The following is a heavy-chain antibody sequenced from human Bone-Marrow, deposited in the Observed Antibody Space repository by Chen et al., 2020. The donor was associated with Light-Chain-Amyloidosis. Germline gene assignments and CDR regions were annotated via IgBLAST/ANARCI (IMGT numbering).Heavy chain of an antibody. Sequence: EEQLLESGGDLVQPGGSLRPSCAASGFTFSSYSMAWVRQAPGKGLECLSDVIASGGSTFYAASVQGRFTISSDNSKNPLYLQMNSLRSDDTALSYCARSSGWWAYNFWGQGTLVTVSS. D-gene: IGHD6-19*01. V-gene: IGHV3-23*01. CDR1: GFTFSSYS. CDR3: ARSSGWWAYNF. CDR2: VIASGGST. J-gene: IGHJ4*02.